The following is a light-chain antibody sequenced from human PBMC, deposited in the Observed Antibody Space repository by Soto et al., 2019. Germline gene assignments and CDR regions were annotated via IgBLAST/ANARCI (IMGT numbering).Light chain of an antibody. CDR1: QSVSSY. CDR3: QQRSTWPPWT. CDR2: DAS. J-gene: IGKJ1*01. V-gene: IGKV3-11*01. Sequence: EIVLTQSPATLSLSPGERATLSCRASQSVSSYLAWYQQKPGQAPRLLIYDASNRATGIPARFSGSGPGTDFTLTISSLEPEDFAVYYCQQRSTWPPWTFGQGTKVEIK.